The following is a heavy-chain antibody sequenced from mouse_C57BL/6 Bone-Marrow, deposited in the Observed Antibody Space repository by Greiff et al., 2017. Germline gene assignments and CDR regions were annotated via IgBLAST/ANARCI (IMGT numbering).Heavy chain of an antibody. V-gene: IGHV1-81*01. J-gene: IGHJ2*01. CDR2: IYPRSGNT. CDR1: GYTFTSYG. CDR3: AIATVVAVSKDFDY. Sequence: QVQLKQSGAELARPGASVKLSCKASGYTFTSYGISWVKQRTGQGLEWIGEIYPRSGNTYYNEKFKGKATLTADKSSSTAYMELRSLTSEDSAVYFCAIATVVAVSKDFDYWGQGTTLTGSS. D-gene: IGHD1-1*01.